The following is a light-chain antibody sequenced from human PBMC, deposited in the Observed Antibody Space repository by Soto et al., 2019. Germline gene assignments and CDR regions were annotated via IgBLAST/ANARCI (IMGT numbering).Light chain of an antibody. Sequence: QSVVTQEPSLTVSPGETVTLTCASNTGAVTGDYYPNWFQQKPGQAPRTLIYRATNRYSWTPARFSGSLLGGKAALTLSAVQADDEADYYCLLAYGGAYVFGSGTKLTV. CDR2: RAT. J-gene: IGLJ1*01. CDR3: LLAYGGAYV. CDR1: TGAVTGDYY. V-gene: IGLV7-43*01.